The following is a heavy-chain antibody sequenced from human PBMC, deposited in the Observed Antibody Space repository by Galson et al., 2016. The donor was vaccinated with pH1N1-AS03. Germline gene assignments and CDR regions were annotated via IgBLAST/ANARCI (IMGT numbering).Heavy chain of an antibody. Sequence: SVKVSCKASGGTFNTYSFNWVRQAPGQGLEWMGGIIPVFGTANYAQQFRDRVTITADASRREAYMEIRSLRSEDSALYFCARGIWNTKKNFGMDAWGQGTAVIVSS. CDR1: GGTFNTYS. V-gene: IGHV1-69*13. CDR3: ARGIWNTKKNFGMDA. D-gene: IGHD1/OR15-1a*01. J-gene: IGHJ6*02. CDR2: IIPVFGTA.